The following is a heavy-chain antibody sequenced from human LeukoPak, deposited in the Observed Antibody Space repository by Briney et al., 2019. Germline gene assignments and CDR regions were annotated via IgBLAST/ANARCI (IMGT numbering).Heavy chain of an antibody. Sequence: GGSLRLSCAASGFSFSSYNMHWARQAPGKGLEWLAFMGNDGVTEFYPDSVRGRFTVSRDTSKNTLYLQMVSLRPEDTAVYYCARDHMWAFDHWGRGTLVTVSS. J-gene: IGHJ4*02. D-gene: IGHD1-26*01. CDR3: ARDHMWAFDH. V-gene: IGHV3-30*02. CDR1: GFSFSSYN. CDR2: MGNDGVTE.